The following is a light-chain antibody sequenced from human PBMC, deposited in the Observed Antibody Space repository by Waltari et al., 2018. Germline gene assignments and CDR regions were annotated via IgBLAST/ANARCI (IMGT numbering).Light chain of an antibody. CDR3: AAWDDSLDGYV. V-gene: IGLV1-44*01. CDR2: SNN. J-gene: IGLJ1*01. Sequence: QSVLTQPPSASGTPGQRGTISCSGSSSNIGGNPVHWYQQFPGRAPKLLIYSNNQRPSGVPDRVSGSKSGTSASLAISGLQSEDEADFYCAAWDDSLDGYVFGTGTKVTVL. CDR1: SSNIGGNP.